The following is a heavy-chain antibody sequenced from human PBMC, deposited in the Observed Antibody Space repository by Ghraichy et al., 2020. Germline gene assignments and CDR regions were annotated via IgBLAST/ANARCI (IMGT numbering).Heavy chain of an antibody. V-gene: IGHV3-21*01. CDR1: GFTFSSYS. CDR3: ARSSYDYVWGSYPEAFDI. D-gene: IGHD3-16*02. J-gene: IGHJ3*02. Sequence: GGSLRLSCAASGFTFSSYSMNWVRQAPGKGLEWVSSISSSSSYIYYADSVKGRFTISRDNAKNSLYLQMNSLRAEDTAVYYCARSSYDYVWGSYPEAFDIWGQGTMVTVSS. CDR2: ISSSSSYI.